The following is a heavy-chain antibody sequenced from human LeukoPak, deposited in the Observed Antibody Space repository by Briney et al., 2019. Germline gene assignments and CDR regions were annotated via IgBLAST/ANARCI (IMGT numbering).Heavy chain of an antibody. D-gene: IGHD3-22*01. Sequence: SETLSLTCAVSGGSFSAFFWRWIRQPPGKGLEWIGNIYSSGNTYYNASLKSRVTISVDTSKNQFSLKLSSVTAADTAVYYCARERGSYYDSSGIFDYWGQGTLVTVSS. V-gene: IGHV4-34*01. CDR3: ARERGSYYDSSGIFDY. CDR1: GGSFSAFF. CDR2: IYSSGNT. J-gene: IGHJ4*02.